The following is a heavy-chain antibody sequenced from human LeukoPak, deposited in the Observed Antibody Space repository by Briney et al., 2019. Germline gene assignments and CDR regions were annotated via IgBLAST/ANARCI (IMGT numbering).Heavy chain of an antibody. J-gene: IGHJ6*02. D-gene: IGHD4-11*01. V-gene: IGHV5-51*01. Sequence: GESLKTSCQASGYRFISYWIGWVRQMPGKGLEWIGMIYPGDSDTRYSPSFQGHVTISADKSISTAYLQWSSLKASDTAMYYCAITDPYYYYYGMDVWGQGTTVTVSS. CDR2: IYPGDSDT. CDR1: GYRFISYW. CDR3: AITDPYYYYYGMDV.